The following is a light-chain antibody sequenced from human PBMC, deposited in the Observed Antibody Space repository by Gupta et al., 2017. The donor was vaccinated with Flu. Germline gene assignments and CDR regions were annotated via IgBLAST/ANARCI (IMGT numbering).Light chain of an antibody. CDR3: SSYTSSSNV. V-gene: IGLV2-14*04. J-gene: IGLJ1*01. CDR1: SSDGGGYNY. Sequence: QSITISFTATSSDGGGYNYVSWYQQHPVKDPKLMIYDVRKRPAGVSNRFSGYKSVNTASLTISGLQAEDEDDYDCSSYTSSSNVFGTGTKVTVL. CDR2: DVR.